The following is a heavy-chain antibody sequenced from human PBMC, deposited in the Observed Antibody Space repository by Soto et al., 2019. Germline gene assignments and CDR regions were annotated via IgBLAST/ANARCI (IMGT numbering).Heavy chain of an antibody. Sequence: GALRLSCAASGFSVSSDYMSWVRQAPGKGLEWVSLIYSGGDTYYAGSVKGRFTISRDISSNTIYLHMTSLRADDTAIYYCTRAGSDPGNFYISNYYAMDVWGRGTTVTVSS. V-gene: IGHV3-53*01. D-gene: IGHD3-10*01. CDR3: TRAGSDPGNFYISNYYAMDV. CDR1: GFSVSSDY. J-gene: IGHJ6*02. CDR2: IYSGGDT.